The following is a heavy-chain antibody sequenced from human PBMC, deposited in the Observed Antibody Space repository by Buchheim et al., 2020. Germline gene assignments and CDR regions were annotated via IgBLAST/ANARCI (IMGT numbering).Heavy chain of an antibody. Sequence: QVQLVQSGAEVKNPGASVKVSCKASGYTFSSYAVHWVRQAPGQRLEWMGWINAGNGNTTYSQNFQGRVTITRDTSASTAYMELSSLRSEDTAIYYCVRGWVKEFDYWGQGTL. CDR2: INAGNGNT. J-gene: IGHJ4*02. V-gene: IGHV1-3*01. D-gene: IGHD1-26*01. CDR3: VRGWVKEFDY. CDR1: GYTFSSYA.